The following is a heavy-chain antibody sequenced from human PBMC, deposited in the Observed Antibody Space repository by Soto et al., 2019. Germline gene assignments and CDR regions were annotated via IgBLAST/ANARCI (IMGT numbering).Heavy chain of an antibody. Sequence: GGSLRLSCAASGFTFSNAWMNWVRQAPGKGLEWVGRIKSKTDGGTTDYAAPVKGRFTISRDDSKNTLYLQMNSLKTEDTAVYYCTTDDLGKWELLSQELFDYWGQGTLVTVSS. CDR3: TTDDLGKWELLSQELFDY. V-gene: IGHV3-15*07. J-gene: IGHJ4*02. CDR2: IKSKTDGGTT. CDR1: GFTFSNAW. D-gene: IGHD1-26*01.